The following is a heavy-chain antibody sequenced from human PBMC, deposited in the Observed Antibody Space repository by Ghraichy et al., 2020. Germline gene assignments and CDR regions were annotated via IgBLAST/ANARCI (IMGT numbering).Heavy chain of an antibody. Sequence: LSLTCAASGFTFSSYAMHWVRQAPGKGLEWVAVISYDGSNKYYADSVKGRFTISRDNSKNTLYLQMNSLRAEDTAVYYCASKFYDLDAFDIWGQGTMVTVSS. V-gene: IGHV3-30*04. CDR2: ISYDGSNK. CDR1: GFTFSSYA. D-gene: IGHD3-16*01. J-gene: IGHJ3*02. CDR3: ASKFYDLDAFDI.